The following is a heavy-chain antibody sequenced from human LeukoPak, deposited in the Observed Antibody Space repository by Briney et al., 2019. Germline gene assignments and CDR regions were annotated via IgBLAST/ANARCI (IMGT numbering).Heavy chain of an antibody. D-gene: IGHD3-22*01. V-gene: IGHV3-73*01. CDR1: GFTFSGSA. CDR3: TSRVFLDYYDSSGYYYPLDY. CDR2: IRSKANSYVT. Sequence: GGSLKLSCAASGFTFSGSAMHWVRQASGKGLEWVGRIRSKANSYVTAYAASVKGRFTISRDDSKNTAYLQMNSLKTEDTAVYYCTSRVFLDYYDSSGYYYPLDYWGQGTLVTVSS. J-gene: IGHJ4*02.